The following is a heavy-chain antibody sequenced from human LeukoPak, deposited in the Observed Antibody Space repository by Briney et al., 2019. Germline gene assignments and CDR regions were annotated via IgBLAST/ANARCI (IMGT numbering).Heavy chain of an antibody. D-gene: IGHD2-2*01. V-gene: IGHV4-31*03. Sequence: PSQTLSLTCTVSGGSISSGVFYWSWVRQHPGKGLAWIGYISCTGNTHYTPSLKSRLTISLDTSKNQMSLRLSSVTSADTAVYYCARSPGRSCNGTDCYYYWGQGTPVAVSS. J-gene: IGHJ4*02. CDR1: GGSISSGVFY. CDR3: ARSPGRSCNGTDCYYY. CDR2: ISCTGNT.